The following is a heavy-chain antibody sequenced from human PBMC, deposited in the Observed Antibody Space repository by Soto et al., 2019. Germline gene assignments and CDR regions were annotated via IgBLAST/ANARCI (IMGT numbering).Heavy chain of an antibody. CDR1: GGSISSYY. CDR2: IYYSGSI. J-gene: IGHJ4*02. V-gene: IGHV4-59*01. D-gene: IGHD3-10*01. CDR3: ARASSLYFFDY. Sequence: SETLSLTCTVSGGSISSYYWSWIRQPPGKGLEWIGYIYYSGSINYNPSLKSRVTISVDTSKNQFSLKLSSVTAADTAVYYCARASSLYFFDYWGQGTLVTVSS.